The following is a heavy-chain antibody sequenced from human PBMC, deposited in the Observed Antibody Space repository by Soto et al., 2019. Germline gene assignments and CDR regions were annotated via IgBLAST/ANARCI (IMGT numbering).Heavy chain of an antibody. Sequence: GGSLRLSCAASGFTFSSYAMSWVRQAPGKGLEWVSTISGSGGSIYYADSVKGRFTISRDNSENTLYLQMNSLRAEDTAVFYCAKVACSGGSCRQVDCWGQGTLVTVSS. CDR2: ISGSGGSI. CDR1: GFTFSSYA. D-gene: IGHD2-15*01. J-gene: IGHJ4*02. CDR3: AKVACSGGSCRQVDC. V-gene: IGHV3-23*01.